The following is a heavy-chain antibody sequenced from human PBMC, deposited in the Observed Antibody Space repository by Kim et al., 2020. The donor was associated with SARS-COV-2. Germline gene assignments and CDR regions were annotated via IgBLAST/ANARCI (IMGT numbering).Heavy chain of an antibody. CDR2: T. D-gene: IGHD2-21*01. CDR3: ARDLGGGGDY. Sequence: TNHADSVKGRFTISRDNAKNTLYLQMNSLRAEDTAVYYCARDLGGGGDYWGQGTLVTVSS. J-gene: IGHJ4*02. V-gene: IGHV3-74*01.